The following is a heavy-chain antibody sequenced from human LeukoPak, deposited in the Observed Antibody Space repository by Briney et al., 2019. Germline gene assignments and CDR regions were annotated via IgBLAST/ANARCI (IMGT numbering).Heavy chain of an antibody. Sequence: GGSLRLSCAASGFTVSNNYMSWVRQAPWEGLEWVSVIYGGGSIYYADSVKGRFTISRDYSKNTLYLQMSSLRAEDTAVYYCARGGGSYYVIDYWGQGTLVTVSS. V-gene: IGHV3-53*01. CDR2: IYGGGSI. CDR3: ARGGGSYYVIDY. D-gene: IGHD1-26*01. CDR1: GFTVSNNY. J-gene: IGHJ4*02.